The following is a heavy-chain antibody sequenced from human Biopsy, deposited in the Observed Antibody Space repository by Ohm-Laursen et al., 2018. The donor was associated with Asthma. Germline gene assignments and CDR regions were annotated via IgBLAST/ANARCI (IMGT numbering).Heavy chain of an antibody. D-gene: IGHD1-26*01. Sequence: SLRLSCSASGFSFSNYGMHWVRQAPGKGLDWVAVISFDGTNRNYTDSVKGRLTISRDNSRNTLHLEMNSLRAEDTAVYYCAKDVFPGWELRRGPDYWGQGTLVTVSS. V-gene: IGHV3-30*18. J-gene: IGHJ4*02. CDR2: ISFDGTNR. CDR1: GFSFSNYG. CDR3: AKDVFPGWELRRGPDY.